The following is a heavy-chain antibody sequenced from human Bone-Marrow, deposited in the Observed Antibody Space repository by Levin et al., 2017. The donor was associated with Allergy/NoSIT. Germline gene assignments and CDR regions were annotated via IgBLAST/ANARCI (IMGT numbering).Heavy chain of an antibody. D-gene: IGHD3-10*01. Sequence: PGESLKISCKVSGYTLTELSMHWIRQAPGKGLEWMGGFDPEDGETVYAQRFQGRVTMTEDESTDTAYMELSSLRSEDTAVYYCATGIVYYGAGSSDKFYFYMDVWGKGTTVTVSS. V-gene: IGHV1-24*01. CDR1: GYTLTELS. CDR3: ATGIVYYGAGSSDKFYFYMDV. CDR2: FDPEDGET. J-gene: IGHJ6*03.